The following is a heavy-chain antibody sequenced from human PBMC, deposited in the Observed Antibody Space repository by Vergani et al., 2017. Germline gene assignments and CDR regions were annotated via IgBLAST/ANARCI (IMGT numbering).Heavy chain of an antibody. J-gene: IGHJ5*01. V-gene: IGHV1-69*01. CDR3: ARAGGGYCTIGVCDYNWFDP. D-gene: IGHD2-8*01. Sequence: QVQLVQSGAEVKKPGSSVKVSCKASGGTFSSYAISWVRQAPGQGLEWMGGIIPIFGTANYAQKFQGRVTITADESTSTAYMELSSLRAEDTAVYYCARAGGGYCTIGVCDYNWFDPWGQGTLVTVSS. CDR1: GGTFSSYA. CDR2: IIPIFGTA.